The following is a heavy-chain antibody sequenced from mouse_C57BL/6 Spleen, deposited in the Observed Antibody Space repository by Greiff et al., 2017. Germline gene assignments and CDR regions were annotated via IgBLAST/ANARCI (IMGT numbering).Heavy chain of an antibody. V-gene: IGHV2-4*01. CDR3: AKTDYDYDAWFAD. CDR1: GFSLTSYG. D-gene: IGHD2-4*01. J-gene: IGHJ3*01. CDR2: IWSGGST. Sequence: VKLMESGPGLVQPSQSLSITCTVSGFSLTSYGVHWVRQPPGKGLEWLGVIWSGGSTDYNAAFISRLSISKDNSKSQVFFKRHSLQADDTAIYYCAKTDYDYDAWFADGGQGTLVTVSA.